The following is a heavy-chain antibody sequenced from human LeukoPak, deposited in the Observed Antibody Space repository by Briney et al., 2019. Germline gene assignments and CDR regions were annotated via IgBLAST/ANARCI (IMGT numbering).Heavy chain of an antibody. J-gene: IGHJ5*02. CDR3: ARAYSSSWYWNWFDP. CDR2: IYHSGNT. Sequence: SETLSLTCTVSGYSISSGYYWGWIRQPPGKGLEWIGNIYHSGNTYYNPSLKSRVTVSMDTSKNQFSLKLNSVTAADTAFYYCARAYSSSWYWNWFDPWGQGTLVAVSS. CDR1: GYSISSGYY. V-gene: IGHV4-38-2*02. D-gene: IGHD6-13*01.